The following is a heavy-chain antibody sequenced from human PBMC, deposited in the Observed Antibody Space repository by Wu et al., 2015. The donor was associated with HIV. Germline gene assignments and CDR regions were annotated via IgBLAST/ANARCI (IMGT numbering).Heavy chain of an antibody. CDR3: ARNTDSVATSLYSLGV. CDR2: VIPVIGTP. J-gene: IGHJ6*02. D-gene: IGHD6-19*01. Sequence: QVHLVQSGAEVKKPGSSVKVSCKASGGGFNSYAISWVRQAPGQGLEWMGGVIPVIGTPNYLQKFQGRVTITTDESTATVYMEMSSLRSEDTAVYYCARNTDSVATSLYSLGVWGQGTTVTVSS. V-gene: IGHV1-69*05. CDR1: GGGFNSYA.